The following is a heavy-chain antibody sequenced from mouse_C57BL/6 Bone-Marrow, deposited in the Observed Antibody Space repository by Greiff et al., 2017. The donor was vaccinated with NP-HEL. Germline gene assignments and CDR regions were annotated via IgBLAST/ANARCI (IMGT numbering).Heavy chain of an antibody. D-gene: IGHD2-4*01. J-gene: IGHJ1*03. V-gene: IGHV5-17*01. CDR1: GFTFSDYG. CDR3: ARPWGLRRYFDV. CDR2: ISSGSSTI. Sequence: DVKLVESGGGLVKPGGSLKLSCAASGFTFSDYGMHWVRQAPEKGLEWVAYISSGSSTIYYADTVKGRFTISRDNAKNTLFLQMTSLRSEDTAMYYCARPWGLRRYFDVWGTGTTVTVSS.